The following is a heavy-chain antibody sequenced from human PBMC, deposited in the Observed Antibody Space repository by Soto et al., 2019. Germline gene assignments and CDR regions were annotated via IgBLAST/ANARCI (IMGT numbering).Heavy chain of an antibody. V-gene: IGHV3-53*01. J-gene: IGHJ6*02. D-gene: IGHD3-3*01. Sequence: GGSLRLSCAASGFTVSSNYMSWVRQAPGKGLEWVSVIYSGGSTYYADSVKGRFTISRDNSKNTLYLQMNGLRAEDTAVYYCARGPGDFWSGRRGGYYYYYGMDVWGQGTTVTVSS. CDR2: IYSGGST. CDR3: ARGPGDFWSGRRGGYYYYYGMDV. CDR1: GFTVSSNY.